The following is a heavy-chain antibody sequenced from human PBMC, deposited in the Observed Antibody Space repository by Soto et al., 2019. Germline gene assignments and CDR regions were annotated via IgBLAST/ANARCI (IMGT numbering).Heavy chain of an antibody. CDR3: ALSLRVKSGNYYEKHY. J-gene: IGHJ4*02. CDR1: GYAFTSYY. V-gene: IGHV1-46*01. CDR2: INPSGGST. D-gene: IGHD1-26*01. Sequence: ASVKVSCKASGYAFTSYYMHWVRQAPGQGLEWMGIINPSGGSTSYAQKFQGRVTMTRDTSTSTVYMELSSLRSEDTAVYYCALSLRVKSGNYYEKHYWGQGTLVTVSS.